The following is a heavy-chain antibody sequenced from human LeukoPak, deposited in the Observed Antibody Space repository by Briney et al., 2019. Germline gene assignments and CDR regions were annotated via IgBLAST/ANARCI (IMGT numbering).Heavy chain of an antibody. CDR1: GGSISSSNW. J-gene: IGHJ6*02. CDR2: IYHSGST. V-gene: IGHV4-4*02. CDR3: ARGYCSGGTCSENHYHYFGMDV. D-gene: IGHD2-15*01. Sequence: PSETLSLTCAVSGGSISSSNWWSWVRQPPGKGLEWIGEIYHSGSTNYNPSLESRVTISVDKSKNQFSLKLSSVTAADTAVYYCARGYCSGGTCSENHYHYFGMDVWGQGTTVTVSS.